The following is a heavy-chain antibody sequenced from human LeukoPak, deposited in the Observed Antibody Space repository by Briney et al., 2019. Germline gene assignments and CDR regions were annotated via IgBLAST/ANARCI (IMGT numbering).Heavy chain of an antibody. CDR2: IKQDGSEK. V-gene: IGHV3-7*01. J-gene: IGHJ4*02. CDR1: GFTFSSYW. D-gene: IGHD2-21*01. CDR3: ARDRDWYTFDY. Sequence: GGSLRLSCAASGFTFSSYWMDWVRQAPGKGLEWVANIKQDGSEKYYVDSVKGRFTISRDNTKNSLYLQMNSLRAEDTAVYYCARDRDWYTFDYWGQGALVTVSS.